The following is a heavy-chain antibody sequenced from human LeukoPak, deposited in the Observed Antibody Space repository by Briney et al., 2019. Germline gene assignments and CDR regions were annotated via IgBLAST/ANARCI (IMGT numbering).Heavy chain of an antibody. Sequence: GGSLMISRKGSGSPFTSYWIGWVRQMPGKGLELMGIIYPGDSDTRYSPSFRGRVTISADKSISTAYLQWSSLKASDTAMYYCARPGVADAVGAFDIWGQGTMVTVSS. CDR1: GSPFTSYW. CDR2: IYPGDSDT. D-gene: IGHD1-26*01. CDR3: ARPGVADAVGAFDI. V-gene: IGHV5-51*01. J-gene: IGHJ3*02.